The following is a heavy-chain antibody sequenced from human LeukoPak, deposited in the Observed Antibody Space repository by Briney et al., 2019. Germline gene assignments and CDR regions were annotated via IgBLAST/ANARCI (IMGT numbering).Heavy chain of an antibody. CDR3: ARCFRGYSYAIDY. D-gene: IGHD5-18*01. CDR2: IYYSGST. Sequence: SETLSLTCTVSGGSISSGGYYWSWIRQHPGKGLEWIGYIYYSGSTNYNPSLKSRVTISVDTSKNQFSLKLSSVTAADTAVYYCARCFRGYSYAIDYWGQGTLVTVSS. V-gene: IGHV4-61*08. CDR1: GGSISSGGYY. J-gene: IGHJ4*02.